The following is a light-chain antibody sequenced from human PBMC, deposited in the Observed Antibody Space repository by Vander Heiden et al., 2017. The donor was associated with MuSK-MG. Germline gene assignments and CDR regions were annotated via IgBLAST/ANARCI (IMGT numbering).Light chain of an antibody. Sequence: ELVLTQSPGTLSLSPGERATLPCRASQSVSSSYLAGYQQKPGQAPRLLIYGASSRATGIPDRFSGSGSGTDFTLTISRLEPEDFAVYYCQQYGSSPWTFGQGTKVEIK. J-gene: IGKJ1*01. CDR3: QQYGSSPWT. CDR1: QSVSSSY. CDR2: GAS. V-gene: IGKV3-20*01.